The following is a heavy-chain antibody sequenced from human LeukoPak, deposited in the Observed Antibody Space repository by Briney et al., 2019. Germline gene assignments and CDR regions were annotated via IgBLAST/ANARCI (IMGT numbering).Heavy chain of an antibody. D-gene: IGHD5-24*01. CDR3: ARDLGDGYNEGWFDP. J-gene: IGHJ5*02. CDR1: GDSISTYY. V-gene: IGHV4-4*07. Sequence: PSETLSLTCTVSGDSISTYYWSWIRQPAGRGLEWIGRLYTSGYTNYSPSLKSRVTMSTDTSKNQFSLKLASVTAADTAVYYCARDLGDGYNEGWFDPWGQGTLVTVSS. CDR2: LYTSGYT.